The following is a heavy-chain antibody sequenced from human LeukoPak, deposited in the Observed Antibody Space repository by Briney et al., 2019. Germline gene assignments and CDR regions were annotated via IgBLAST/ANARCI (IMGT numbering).Heavy chain of an antibody. CDR1: GVSINNYY. CDR3: ARTGSPYSGSYLNWFDP. D-gene: IGHD1-26*01. V-gene: IGHV4-59*01. Sequence: SETLSLTCSVSGVSINNYYWSWIREPPGRGLEWIGYVYYSGSTNYNPSLKSRVTMSVDTSKNQFSLKLSSVTAADTAEYYCARTGSPYSGSYLNWFDPWGQGTLVTVSS. CDR2: VYYSGST. J-gene: IGHJ5*02.